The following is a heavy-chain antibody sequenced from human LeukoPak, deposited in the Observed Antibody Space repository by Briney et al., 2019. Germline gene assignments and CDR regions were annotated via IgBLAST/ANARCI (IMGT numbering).Heavy chain of an antibody. Sequence: PSETLSLTCTVSGGSISSYYWSWIRKPPGKGPEWIGYIYYSGSTNYNPSLKSRVTTSVDTSKNQFSLKLSSVTATDTAVYYCAALNGNWFDPWGQGTLVTVSS. J-gene: IGHJ5*02. CDR3: AALNGNWFDP. V-gene: IGHV4-59*01. CDR2: IYYSGST. D-gene: IGHD3-3*01. CDR1: GGSISSYY.